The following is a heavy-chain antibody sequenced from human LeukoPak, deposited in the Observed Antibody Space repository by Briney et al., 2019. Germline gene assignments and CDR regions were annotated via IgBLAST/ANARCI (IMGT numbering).Heavy chain of an antibody. J-gene: IGHJ4*02. CDR1: GGSISSSSYY. CDR2: IYYSGST. Sequence: SDTLSLTCTVSGGSISSSSYYWGWIRQPPGKGLEWSGSIYYSGSTYYNPSLKSQVTISVGTSKNQSSLKLSSVTAADTAVYYCARHETTVPYFDYWGQGTLVTVSS. V-gene: IGHV4-39*01. D-gene: IGHD4-17*01. CDR3: ARHETTVPYFDY.